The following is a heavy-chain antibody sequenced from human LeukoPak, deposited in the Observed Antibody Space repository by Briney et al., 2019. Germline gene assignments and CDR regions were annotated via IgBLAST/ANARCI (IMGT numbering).Heavy chain of an antibody. Sequence: ASVKVSCKASGYTFTSYGISWVRQAPGQGLEWMGWISAYNGNTNYAQKLQGRVTMTTDTSTSTAYMEPRSLRSDDTAVYYCARNPYCSGGSCDHWIDPWGQGTLVTVSS. J-gene: IGHJ5*02. V-gene: IGHV1-18*01. CDR1: GYTFTSYG. CDR3: ARNPYCSGGSCDHWIDP. CDR2: ISAYNGNT. D-gene: IGHD2-15*01.